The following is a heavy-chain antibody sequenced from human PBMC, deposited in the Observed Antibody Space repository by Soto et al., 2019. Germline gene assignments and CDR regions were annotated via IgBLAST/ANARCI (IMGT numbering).Heavy chain of an antibody. J-gene: IGHJ4*02. CDR2: MNPNSGNT. Sequence: QVQLVQSGAEVKKPGASVKVSCKASGYTFTSYDINWVRQATGQGLEWMGWMNPNSGNTGYAQKFQGRVTMTRNTSISTAYMELSNLRSEDTAVYYCVRGRHIVGATIAGYWGQGTLVTVSS. D-gene: IGHD1-26*01. CDR1: GYTFTSYD. CDR3: VRGRHIVGATIAGY. V-gene: IGHV1-8*01.